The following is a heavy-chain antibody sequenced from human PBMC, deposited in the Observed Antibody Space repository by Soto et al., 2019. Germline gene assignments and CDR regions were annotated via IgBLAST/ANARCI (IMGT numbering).Heavy chain of an antibody. CDR2: IYFRGTT. J-gene: IGHJ4*02. V-gene: IGHV4-59*01. Sequence: XXTPSLTCTFSGGSISSYYWSWIRQPPGKGLEWIGYIYFRGTTNYNPSLKSRVTMSADTSKNQFSLKLNSVTAADTAVYYCARMNYYDTSGYPFDYWGQGMMVTVSS. CDR1: GGSISSYY. CDR3: ARMNYYDTSGYPFDY. D-gene: IGHD3-22*01.